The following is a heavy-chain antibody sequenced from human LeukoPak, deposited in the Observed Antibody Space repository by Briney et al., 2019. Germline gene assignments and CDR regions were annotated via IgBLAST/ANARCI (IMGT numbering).Heavy chain of an antibody. V-gene: IGHV1-18*01. CDR1: GYTFTSYG. D-gene: IGHD1-26*01. J-gene: IGHJ4*02. CDR2: ISAYNGNT. Sequence: ASVKVSCKASGYTFTSYGISWVRQAPGQGLEWMGWISAYNGNTNYAQKLQGRVTMTTDTSTSTAYMELRSLRSDDTAVYYCARRYSGSQPPYYFDYWGQGTLVTVSS. CDR3: ARRYSGSQPPYYFDY.